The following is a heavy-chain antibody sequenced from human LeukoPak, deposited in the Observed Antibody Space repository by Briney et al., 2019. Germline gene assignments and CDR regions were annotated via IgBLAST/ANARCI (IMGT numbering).Heavy chain of an antibody. Sequence: GASVKVSCKASGDTFSSFAISWVRQAPGQGLEWMGRIIPILGIANYAQEFQCRVTITADKSTSTASMELSSLRSEDTAVYYCARDKSGTKVPDRGMDAWGQGTTVTVSS. CDR3: ARDKSGTKVPDRGMDA. D-gene: IGHD2-2*01. V-gene: IGHV1-69*04. CDR2: IIPILGIA. J-gene: IGHJ6*02. CDR1: GDTFSSFA.